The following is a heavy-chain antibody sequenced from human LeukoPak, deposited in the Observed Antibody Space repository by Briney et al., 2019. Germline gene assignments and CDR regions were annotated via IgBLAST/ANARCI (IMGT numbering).Heavy chain of an antibody. Sequence: SEALSLTCTVSGGSISSYYWSWIRQPPGKGLEWIGYIYYSGSTNYNPSLKSRVTISVGTSKNQFSLKLSSVTAADTAVYYCAREVVVAATSTPNWFDPWGQGTLVTVSS. CDR2: IYYSGST. CDR1: GGSISSYY. CDR3: AREVVVAATSTPNWFDP. D-gene: IGHD2-15*01. J-gene: IGHJ5*02. V-gene: IGHV4-59*01.